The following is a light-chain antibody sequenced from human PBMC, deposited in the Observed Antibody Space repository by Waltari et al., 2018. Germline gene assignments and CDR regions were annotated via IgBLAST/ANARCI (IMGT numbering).Light chain of an antibody. J-gene: IGKJ1*01. V-gene: IGKV3-20*01. CDR1: HSVSSSY. CDR3: QQYGSSPLT. CDR2: GAS. Sequence: EIVLTQSPGTLSLSPGERATLSCRASHSVSSSYLAWYQQKPGQAPRLLIYGASSRATGIPDRFSGSGSGTDFTLTISRLEPEDFAVYYCQQYGSSPLTFGQGTKVEIK.